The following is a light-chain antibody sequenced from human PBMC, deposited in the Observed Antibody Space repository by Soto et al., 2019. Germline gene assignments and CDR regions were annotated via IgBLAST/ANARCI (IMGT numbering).Light chain of an antibody. CDR1: QSLVSSDGNTY. V-gene: IGKV2-30*01. J-gene: IGKJ4*01. Sequence: DVELTQSPLSLPVTLGQPASISCRSSQSLVSSDGNTYLNWFQQRPGQPPRRLIYKVSNRASGVSDRFSGSGSVTAFTLKISRVEAADVGVYYCMQGTHWPLTFGGGTKVDIK. CDR2: KVS. CDR3: MQGTHWPLT.